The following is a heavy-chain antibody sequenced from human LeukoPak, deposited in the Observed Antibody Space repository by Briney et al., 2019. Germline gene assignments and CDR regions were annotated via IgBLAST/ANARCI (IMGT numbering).Heavy chain of an antibody. CDR1: GFTFNTYS. Sequence: GGSLRLSCAASGFTFNTYSMNWVRQAPGKGLEWLSSISTSSSYIYYADSVKGRFTISRDNAKNSLYLQMSSLRAEDTAVYYCASSPPYCSSTNCYANYWGQGTLVTVSS. D-gene: IGHD2-2*01. CDR3: ASSPPYCSSTNCYANY. CDR2: ISTSSSYI. V-gene: IGHV3-21*01. J-gene: IGHJ4*02.